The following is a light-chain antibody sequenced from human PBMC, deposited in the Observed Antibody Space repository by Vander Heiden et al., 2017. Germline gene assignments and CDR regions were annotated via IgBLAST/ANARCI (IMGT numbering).Light chain of an antibody. CDR1: SSNIGAGYD. CDR2: LNS. V-gene: IGLV1-40*01. J-gene: IGLJ6*01. CDR3: YSYGNSLSSRGV. Sequence: QSVLTQPPSVSGAPGQRVTISCTGSSSNIGAGYDVHWYQQLPATAPHLRSVLNSNRPSGVPDRFSGSTSGASDSPATNRRQAEDEADDDDYSYGNSLSSRGVFGSGTKVTVL.